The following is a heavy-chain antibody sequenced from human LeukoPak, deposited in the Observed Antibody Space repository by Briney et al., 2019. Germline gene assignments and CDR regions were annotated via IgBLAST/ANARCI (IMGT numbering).Heavy chain of an antibody. CDR2: IYDSGST. J-gene: IGHJ4*02. CDR1: GVSISSSSYY. D-gene: IGHD3-3*01. V-gene: IGHV4-39*07. Sequence: SETLSLTCTVSGVSISSSSYYWGCLRQPPGKGLEWIGSIYDSGSTYYNPSLKRRVIISVDTSKNQFSLKLSSVTAADTAVYYCARDSYDFWSGYRTYYFDYWGQGPLVTVSS. CDR3: ARDSYDFWSGYRTYYFDY.